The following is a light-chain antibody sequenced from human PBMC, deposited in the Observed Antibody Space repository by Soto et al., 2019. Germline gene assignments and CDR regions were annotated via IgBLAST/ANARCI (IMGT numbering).Light chain of an antibody. V-gene: IGKV3-20*01. CDR2: GAS. CDR3: QHYVTSSIT. CDR1: QSVSSTS. J-gene: IGKJ5*01. Sequence: EIVLTQSPATLSLSPGERATLSFRASQSVSSTSLAWYQQKPGQTPRLLIYGASSRATGTPDRISGGGSGTHFTLTISRLEPEDFAVYYCQHYVTSSITFGQGTRLEI.